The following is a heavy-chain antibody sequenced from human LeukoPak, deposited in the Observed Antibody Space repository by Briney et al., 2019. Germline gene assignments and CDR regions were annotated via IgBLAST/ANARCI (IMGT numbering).Heavy chain of an antibody. Sequence: SETLSLTCAVYGGSFSGYYWSWIRQPPGKGLEWIGEINHSGSTNYNPSLKSGVTISVDTSKNQFSLKLSSVTAADTAVYYCARGQSDDYGDPRGYFDLWGRGTLVTVSS. CDR1: GGSFSGYY. D-gene: IGHD4-17*01. CDR3: ARGQSDDYGDPRGYFDL. CDR2: INHSGST. J-gene: IGHJ2*01. V-gene: IGHV4-34*01.